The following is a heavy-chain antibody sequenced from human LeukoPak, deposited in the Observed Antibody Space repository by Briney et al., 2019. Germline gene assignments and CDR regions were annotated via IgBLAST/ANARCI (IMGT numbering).Heavy chain of an antibody. V-gene: IGHV3-21*01. CDR3: ARIRDFGASYHYFYMDV. Sequence: GGSLRLSCAASGFTFSSCSMNWVRQAPGKGLEWVSAISSDSSYIYYADSVRGRFTISRDNAKNSLHLQMNSLRAEDTAVYYCARIRDFGASYHYFYMDVWGKGTTVTVSS. CDR1: GFTFSSCS. CDR2: ISSDSSYI. J-gene: IGHJ6*03. D-gene: IGHD4-17*01.